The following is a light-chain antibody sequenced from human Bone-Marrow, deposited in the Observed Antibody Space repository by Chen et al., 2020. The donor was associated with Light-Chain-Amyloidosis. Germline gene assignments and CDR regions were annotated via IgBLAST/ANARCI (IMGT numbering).Light chain of an antibody. Sequence: QSALTQPASVSGSPGQSRTIFCTGTSSDVGGDNHVSWYQQHTDTAPKLMIYEVTSRPSWVHDRFSGSKSDNTASLTISGLHADDEAYYCCSSYSITDTLVFGSGTRVTVL. CDR2: EVT. J-gene: IGLJ1*01. CDR3: SSYSITDTLV. V-gene: IGLV2-14*01. CDR1: SSDVGGDNH.